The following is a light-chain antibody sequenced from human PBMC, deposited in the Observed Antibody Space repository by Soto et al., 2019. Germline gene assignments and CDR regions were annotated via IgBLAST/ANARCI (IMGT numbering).Light chain of an antibody. CDR1: SGHSSYI. V-gene: IGLV4-60*02. CDR3: ETWASNTRV. CDR2: LEGSGSY. J-gene: IGLJ3*02. Sequence: QLVLTQSSSASASLGSSVKLTCTLSSGHSSYIIAWHQPQPGKAPRYLMKLEGSGSYNKGSGVPDRFSGSSSGADRYLTISNLQFEDEADYYCETWASNTRVFGGGTKLIVL.